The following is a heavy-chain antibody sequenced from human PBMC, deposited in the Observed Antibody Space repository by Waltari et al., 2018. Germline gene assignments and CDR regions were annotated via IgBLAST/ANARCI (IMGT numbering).Heavy chain of an antibody. CDR3: ARRTAASGHWYFDL. D-gene: IGHD6-13*01. Sequence: QVQLQQWGAGLLRPSETLSLPCGVNGGSFSGYHWSWFRQSPGRGLEWIGEVNHDGNTNYNPSLKSRVTILVDMSKNQFFLKLTSVTAAETAVYYCARRTAASGHWYFDLWGRGTLVTVSS. V-gene: IGHV4-34*02. J-gene: IGHJ2*01. CDR1: GGSFSGYH. CDR2: VNHDGNT.